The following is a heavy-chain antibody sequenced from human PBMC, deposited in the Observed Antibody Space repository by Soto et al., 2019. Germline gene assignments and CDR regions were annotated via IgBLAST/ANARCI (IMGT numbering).Heavy chain of an antibody. CDR3: ARDRGYDFWSGYYPSGWFDP. CDR1: GGSISSYY. V-gene: IGHV4-59*01. Sequence: SETLSLTCTVSGGSISSYYWSGIRQPPGKGLEWIGYIYYSGSTNYNPSLKSRVTISVDTSKNQFSLKLSSVTAADTAVYYCARDRGYDFWSGYYPSGWFDPCGQGTLVTFSS. J-gene: IGHJ5*02. CDR2: IYYSGST. D-gene: IGHD3-3*01.